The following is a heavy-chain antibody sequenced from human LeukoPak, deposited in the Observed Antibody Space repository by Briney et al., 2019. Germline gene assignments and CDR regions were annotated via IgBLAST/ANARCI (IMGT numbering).Heavy chain of an antibody. CDR3: AKDQGYSYYYLDY. J-gene: IGHJ4*02. CDR1: GFTFDTHA. CDR2: INGNGAST. V-gene: IGHV3-23*01. Sequence: PGGSLRLSCAASGFTFDTHAMSWVRQAPGKGLEWVSGINGNGASTYYSDSVKGRSTISRDNSKNTLYLQMSTLRAEDTAVYYCAKDQGYSYYYLDYWGQGTLVTVSS. D-gene: IGHD5-18*01.